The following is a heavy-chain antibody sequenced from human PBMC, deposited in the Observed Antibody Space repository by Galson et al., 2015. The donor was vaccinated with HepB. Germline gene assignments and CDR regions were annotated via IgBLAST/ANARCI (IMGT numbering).Heavy chain of an antibody. CDR1: GFTFSSYS. Sequence: SLRLSCAASGFTFSSYSMNWVRQAPGKGLEWVSSISSSSSYIYYADSVKGRFTISRDNAKNSLYLQMNSLRAEDTAVYYCASGGNSDFDYWGQGTLVTVSS. J-gene: IGHJ4*02. CDR2: ISSSSSYI. CDR3: ASGGNSDFDY. D-gene: IGHD4-23*01. V-gene: IGHV3-21*01.